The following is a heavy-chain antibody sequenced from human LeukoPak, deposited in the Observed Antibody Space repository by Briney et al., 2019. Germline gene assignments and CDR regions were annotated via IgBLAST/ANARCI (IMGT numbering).Heavy chain of an antibody. V-gene: IGHV4-38-2*02. D-gene: IGHD3-22*01. CDR3: TTTYYDTRKPWD. J-gene: IGHJ4*02. CDR1: DDSITMYY. Sequence: SETLSLTCSVSDDSITMYYWTWIRQPPGKGLEWIGSIYHSGSTYYNPSLKSRVTISVDTSKNQFSLKLSSVTAADTAVYFCTTTYYDTRKPWDWGQGTLVTVSS. CDR2: IYHSGST.